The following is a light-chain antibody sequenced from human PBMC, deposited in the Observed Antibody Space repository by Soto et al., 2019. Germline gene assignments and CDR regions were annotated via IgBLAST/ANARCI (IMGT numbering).Light chain of an antibody. CDR3: SSYTSSSTVV. CDR1: SSDVGGYDF. J-gene: IGLJ2*01. CDR2: EVS. V-gene: IGLV2-14*01. Sequence: QSVLTQPASVSGSPGQSITISCTGTSSDVGGYDFVSWYQQHPGKAPKLMIYEVSNRPSGVSNRFSGSKSGNTASLPISGLKAEDEADYYCSSYTSSSTVVFGGGTKLTVL.